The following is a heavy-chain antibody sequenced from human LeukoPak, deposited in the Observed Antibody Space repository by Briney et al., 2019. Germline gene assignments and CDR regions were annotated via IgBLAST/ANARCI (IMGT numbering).Heavy chain of an antibody. CDR3: ATPWGQNHDAFDI. CDR1: GYTFTGYY. V-gene: IGHV1-2*02. J-gene: IGHJ3*02. CDR2: INPNSGGT. Sequence: GASVNVSCEASGYTFTGYYMHWVRQAPGQGLEWMGWINPNSGGTNYAQKFQGRVTMTRDTSISTAYMELSRLRSDDTAVYYCATPWGQNHDAFDIWGQGTMVTVSS. D-gene: IGHD3-16*01.